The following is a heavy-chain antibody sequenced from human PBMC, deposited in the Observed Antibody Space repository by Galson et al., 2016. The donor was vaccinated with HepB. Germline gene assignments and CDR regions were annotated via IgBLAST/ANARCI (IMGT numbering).Heavy chain of an antibody. V-gene: IGHV1-18*01. Sequence: SVKVSCKASGYTFTSYSFTTYAINWVRQAPGQGLEWMGWISPYNGDTRYAQNLQGRVTMTTDTSTSTAYMELRNLRFDDTAVYYCARDPQYYFDYWGQGTLVTVSS. CDR3: ARDPQYYFDY. CDR2: ISPYNGDT. CDR1: GYTFTSYSFTTYA. J-gene: IGHJ4*02.